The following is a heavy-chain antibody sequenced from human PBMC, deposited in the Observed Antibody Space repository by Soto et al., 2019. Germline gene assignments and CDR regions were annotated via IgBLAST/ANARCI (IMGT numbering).Heavy chain of an antibody. D-gene: IGHD6-13*01. V-gene: IGHV3-33*01. CDR1: GFTFSSYG. J-gene: IGHJ4*02. Sequence: QVQLVESGGGVVQPGRSLRLSCAASGFTFSSYGMHWVRQAPGKGLERVAVIWYDGSNKYYADSVKGRFTISRDNSKNTLYLQMNSLRAEDTAVYYCARFSSSWYGRIDYWGQGTLVTVSS. CDR2: IWYDGSNK. CDR3: ARFSSSWYGRIDY.